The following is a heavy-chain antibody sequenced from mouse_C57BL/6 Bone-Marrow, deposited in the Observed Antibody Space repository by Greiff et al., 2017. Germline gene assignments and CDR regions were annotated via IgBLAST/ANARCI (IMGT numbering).Heavy chain of an antibody. CDR2: ISSGGSYT. V-gene: IGHV5-6*01. D-gene: IGHD2-5*01. J-gene: IGHJ2*01. Sequence: EVQGVESGGDLVKPGGSLKLSCAASGFTFSSYGMSWVRQTPDKRLEWVATISSGGSYTYYPDSVKGRFTISRDNAKNTLYLQMSSLKSEDTAMYYCARHEAYYSNYEDLDYWGQGTTLTVSS. CDR3: ARHEAYYSNYEDLDY. CDR1: GFTFSSYG.